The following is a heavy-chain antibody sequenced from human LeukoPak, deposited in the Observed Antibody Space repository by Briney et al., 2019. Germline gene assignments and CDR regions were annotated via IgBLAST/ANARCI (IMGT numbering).Heavy chain of an antibody. CDR2: INHSGST. J-gene: IGHJ4*02. Sequence: IPSETLSLTCAVYGGSFGGYYWSWIRQPPGKGLEWIGEINHSGSTNYNPSLKSRVTISVDTSKNQFSLKLSSVTAADTAVYYCARVYSGSYNYWGQGTLVTVSS. V-gene: IGHV4-34*01. CDR3: ARVYSGSYNY. D-gene: IGHD1-26*01. CDR1: GGSFGGYY.